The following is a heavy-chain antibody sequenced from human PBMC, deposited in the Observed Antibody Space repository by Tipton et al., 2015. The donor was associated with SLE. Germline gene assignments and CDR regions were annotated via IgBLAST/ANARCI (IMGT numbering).Heavy chain of an antibody. D-gene: IGHD5-18*01. J-gene: IGHJ4*02. CDR3: ARKFVDTTMAMDY. V-gene: IGHV4-4*07. CDR1: GGSFNNYY. CDR2: IYKRWRT. Sequence: TLSLTCTVSGGSFNNYYWSWIRQPAGKGLEWIGGIYKRWRTNYNPSLKSRVNMSVDMSKKQFSLKLTSLTAADAAMYYRARKFVDTTMAMDYWGQGTLVTGSS.